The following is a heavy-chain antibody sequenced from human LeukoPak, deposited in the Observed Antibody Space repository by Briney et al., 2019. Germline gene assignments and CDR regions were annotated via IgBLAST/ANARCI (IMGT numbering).Heavy chain of an antibody. Sequence: GASVKVSCKASGYTFTGYYMHWVRQAPGQGLEWMGWINPNSGGTNYAQKFQGRITMTRDTSISTAYMELSRLRSDDTAVYYCARGHCSSTSCYNFDYWGQGTLVTVSS. CDR3: ARGHCSSTSCYNFDY. CDR1: GYTFTGYY. V-gene: IGHV1-2*02. CDR2: INPNSGGT. D-gene: IGHD2-2*01. J-gene: IGHJ4*02.